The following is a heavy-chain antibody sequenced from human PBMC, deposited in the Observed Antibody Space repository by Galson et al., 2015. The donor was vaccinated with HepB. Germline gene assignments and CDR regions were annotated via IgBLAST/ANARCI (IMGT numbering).Heavy chain of an antibody. CDR3: ARDFGEGGFDY. V-gene: IGHV3-64*01. CDR1: GFTFRSYA. CDR2: ISNNGDRT. D-gene: IGHD3-3*01. J-gene: IGHJ4*02. Sequence: SLRLSCAASGFTFRSYAMHWVRQAPGKGLEYVSTISNNGDRTYYANSVKGRFTSSRDHSKNTLYLQMGSLGAEDMALYYCARDFGEGGFDYWGQGTLVTVSS.